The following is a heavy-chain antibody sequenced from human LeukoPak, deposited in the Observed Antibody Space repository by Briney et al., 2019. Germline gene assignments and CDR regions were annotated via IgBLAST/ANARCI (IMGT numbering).Heavy chain of an antibody. V-gene: IGHV4-59*01. Sequence: SETLSLTCTVYGGSISSNYWSWIRQPPGKGLEWIGYIYYSGSTNYNPSLKSRVTISVDTSKNQFSLKLSSVTAADTAVYYCALGTDYWGQGTLVTVSS. CDR2: IYYSGST. J-gene: IGHJ4*02. D-gene: IGHD1-1*01. CDR1: GGSISSNY. CDR3: ALGTDY.